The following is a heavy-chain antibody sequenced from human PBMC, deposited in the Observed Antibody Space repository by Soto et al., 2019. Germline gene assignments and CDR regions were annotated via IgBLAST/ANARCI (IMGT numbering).Heavy chain of an antibody. CDR2: ISGSGGST. J-gene: IGHJ4*02. V-gene: IGHV3-23*01. D-gene: IGHD1-26*01. CDR1: GFTFTTYA. CDR3: AKEALGGATSDY. Sequence: EVQLLESGGGLVQPGGSLRLSCAASGFTFTTYAMNWVRQAPGKGLEWVSAISGSGGSTYYADSVKGRFTISRDNSKNTLYLQMNSLRAEDTAAYYCAKEALGGATSDYWGQGTLVTVSS.